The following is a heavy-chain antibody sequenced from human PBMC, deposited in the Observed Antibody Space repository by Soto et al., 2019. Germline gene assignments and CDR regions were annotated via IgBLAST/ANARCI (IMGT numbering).Heavy chain of an antibody. CDR2: ISGSGGST. V-gene: IGHV3-23*01. CDR3: AKAYYYDSSGYFQNWFDP. Sequence: QPGGSLRLSCAASGFTFSSYAMSWVRQAPGKGLEWVSAISGSGGSTYYADSVKGRFTISRDNSKNTLYLQMNSLRAEDTAVYYCAKAYYYDSSGYFQNWFDPWGQGTLVTVSS. J-gene: IGHJ5*02. D-gene: IGHD3-22*01. CDR1: GFTFSSYA.